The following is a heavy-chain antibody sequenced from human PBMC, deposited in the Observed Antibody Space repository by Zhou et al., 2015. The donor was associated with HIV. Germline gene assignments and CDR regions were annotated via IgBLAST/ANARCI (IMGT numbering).Heavy chain of an antibody. J-gene: IGHJ3*02. CDR3: ARSGAGSSTSRGAFDI. Sequence: QVQLVQSGAEVKKPGSSVKVSCKASGGTFSSYAISWVRQAPGQGLEWMGGIIPIFGTANYAQKFQGRVTITADESTSTAYMELSSLRSEDTAVYYCARSGAGSSTSRGAFDIWGQGDNGHRLF. CDR2: IIPIFGTA. V-gene: IGHV1-69*12. D-gene: IGHD2-2*01. CDR1: GGTFSSYA.